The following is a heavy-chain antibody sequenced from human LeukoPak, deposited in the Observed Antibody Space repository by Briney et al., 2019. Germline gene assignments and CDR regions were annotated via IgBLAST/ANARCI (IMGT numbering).Heavy chain of an antibody. V-gene: IGHV1-2*02. Sequence: GASVKVSCKASGYTFIDYYMHWGREAPGQGLEWMGWINPNSGGTNYARKFQGRVTMTRDTSISTAYMELNGLRSDDTAMFYCARDLRRTNPYYYDSSGDAFDIWGQGTMVTVSS. D-gene: IGHD3-22*01. CDR3: ARDLRRTNPYYYDSSGDAFDI. CDR1: GYTFIDYY. J-gene: IGHJ3*02. CDR2: INPNSGGT.